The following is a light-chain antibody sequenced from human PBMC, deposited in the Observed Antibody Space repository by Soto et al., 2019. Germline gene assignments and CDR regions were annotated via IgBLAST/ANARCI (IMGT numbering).Light chain of an antibody. CDR1: QSVDIW. V-gene: IGKV1-5*03. J-gene: IGKJ2*01. Sequence: DIQMTQSPSTPSASVGDRVTITCRVRQSVDIWLAWYQQKPGKAPKLLSYEASNLISGVPSRFSGSGSGAELALSLSCMKPDDLSTYYCQQHKTLYTFDLQTRLAIK. CDR2: EAS. CDR3: QQHKTLYT.